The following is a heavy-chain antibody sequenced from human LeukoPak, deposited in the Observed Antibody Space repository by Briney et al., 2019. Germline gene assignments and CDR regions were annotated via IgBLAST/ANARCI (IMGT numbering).Heavy chain of an antibody. CDR3: ARDDRLRAFDI. Sequence: ASVKVSCKASGYTFSSYYMHWVRQAPGQGLEWMGRINSNTGGTIYAQKFQGRVTMTRDTSISTAYMEVSRLISDDTAVYYCARDDRLRAFDIWGQGTMVHVSS. CDR1: GYTFSSYY. V-gene: IGHV1-2*06. D-gene: IGHD2-15*01. CDR2: INSNTGGT. J-gene: IGHJ3*02.